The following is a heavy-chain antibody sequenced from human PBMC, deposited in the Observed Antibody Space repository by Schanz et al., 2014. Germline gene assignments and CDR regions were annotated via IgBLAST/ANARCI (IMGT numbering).Heavy chain of an antibody. Sequence: EVQLVESGGGLVQPGGSLRISCAASGFTFSGYAMNWVRQAPGKGLEWVSGLTEGGGGTYYTDAVKGRFTISRDNSKNTLDLQMNSLRAEDTAIYYCAKDLAAVGVFDYWGQGTLVTVSS. CDR1: GFTFSGYA. CDR3: AKDLAAVGVFDY. J-gene: IGHJ4*02. V-gene: IGHV3-23*04. D-gene: IGHD6-13*01. CDR2: LTEGGGGT.